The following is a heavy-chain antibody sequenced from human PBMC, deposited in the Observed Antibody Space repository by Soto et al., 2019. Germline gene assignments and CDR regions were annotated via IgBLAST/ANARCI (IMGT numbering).Heavy chain of an antibody. J-gene: IGHJ6*02. D-gene: IGHD6-19*01. CDR2: IIPIFGTA. CDR1: GGTFSSYA. Sequence: ASVKVSCKASGGTFSSYAISWVRQAPGQGLEWMGGIIPIFGTANYAQKFQGRVTITADKSTSTAYMELSSLRSEDTAVYYCARGYSSGWYYYYYGMDVWGQGTTVTVSS. CDR3: ARGYSSGWYYYYYGMDV. V-gene: IGHV1-69*06.